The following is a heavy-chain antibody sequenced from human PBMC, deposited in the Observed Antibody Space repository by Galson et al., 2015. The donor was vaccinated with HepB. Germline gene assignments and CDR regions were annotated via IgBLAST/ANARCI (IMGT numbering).Heavy chain of an antibody. CDR3: ARXXXLYXXXGGXXV. J-gene: IGHJ4*02. CDR2: IWYXGSNK. V-gene: IGHV3-33*01. Sequence: SLRXXXAAXXFTFGSYGMHXVXXXPGKGLEWVAVIWYXGSNKYYADSVKGRFTISRDNSKNTLYLQMNSLRAEDPXVXXCARXXXLYXXXGGXXVWGQGT. D-gene: IGHD3-10*01. CDR1: XFTFGSYG.